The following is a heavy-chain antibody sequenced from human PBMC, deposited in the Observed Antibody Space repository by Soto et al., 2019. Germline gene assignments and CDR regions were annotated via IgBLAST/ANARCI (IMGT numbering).Heavy chain of an antibody. V-gene: IGHV4-4*07. CDR1: GGYISTYY. CDR3: ARTPGWYFDV. CDR2: IHASGNT. Sequence: SETLSLTCNVTGGYISTYYCSWIRQPAGKGLEWIGRIHASGNTDYNPSLKSRVTMSVDTSKNQFSLRLTSLTAADTAVYYCARTPGWYFDVWGQGALGTVSA. J-gene: IGHJ4*02. D-gene: IGHD6-19*01.